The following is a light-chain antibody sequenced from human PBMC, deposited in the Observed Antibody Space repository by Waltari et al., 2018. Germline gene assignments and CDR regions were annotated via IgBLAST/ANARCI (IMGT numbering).Light chain of an antibody. V-gene: IGKV3-20*01. CDR1: QNVRSIA. CDR3: QQYDGTTLT. J-gene: IGKJ4*01. Sequence: IELTQSPGTLSLCQGETATLSFRASQNVRSIALTWYQQKPGQPPRLLIYGTSNRATGIPDRFSGTGSGTDFNLTISKLEPEDFAVYYCQQYDGTTLTFGGGTKVEI. CDR2: GTS.